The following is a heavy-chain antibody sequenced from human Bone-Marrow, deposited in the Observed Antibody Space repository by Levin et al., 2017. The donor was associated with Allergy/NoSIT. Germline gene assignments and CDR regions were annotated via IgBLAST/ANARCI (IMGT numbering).Heavy chain of an antibody. V-gene: IGHV5-51*01. CDR1: GYTFTTYW. CDR3: ARSGSMAGYCGRTSCLFDY. CDR2: IYPGDSET. D-gene: IGHD2-2*01. Sequence: GESLKISCKGSGYTFTTYWIGWVRQMPGKGLEWMGVIYPGDSETRYNPSFEGQVTISVDKSINNAYLQWSSLKASDTAMYYCARSGSMAGYCGRTSCLFDYWGQGTLVTVAS. J-gene: IGHJ4*02.